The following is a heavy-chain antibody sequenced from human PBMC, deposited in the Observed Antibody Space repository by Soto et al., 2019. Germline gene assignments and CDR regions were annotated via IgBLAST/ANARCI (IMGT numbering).Heavy chain of an antibody. CDR3: AHRYWAASGTRYYFDF. CDR2: IYWDDDK. Sequence: QITLKESGPTLVKPTQTLTLTCTFSGFSFTTDGMGVGWIRQPPGKALEWLALIYWDDDKRYSPSLKSRLTITKDASRNQVVLTLTNMDPADTATYCCAHRYWAASGTRYYFDFWGQGTLVTVSS. CDR1: GFSFTTDGMG. J-gene: IGHJ4*02. D-gene: IGHD6-13*01. V-gene: IGHV2-5*02.